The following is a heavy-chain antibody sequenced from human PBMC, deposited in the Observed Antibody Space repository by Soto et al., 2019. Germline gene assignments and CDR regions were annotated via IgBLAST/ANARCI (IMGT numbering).Heavy chain of an antibody. J-gene: IGHJ4*02. Sequence: GGSLRLSCAASGFTFSNAWMNWVRQAPGKGLEWVGRIKSKTDGGTTDYAAPVKGRFTISRDDSKNTLYLQMNSLKTEDTAVYYCTTRTLLWFGRRVDYWGQGTLVTVSS. V-gene: IGHV3-15*07. CDR2: IKSKTDGGTT. CDR1: GFTFSNAW. D-gene: IGHD3-10*01. CDR3: TTRTLLWFGRRVDY.